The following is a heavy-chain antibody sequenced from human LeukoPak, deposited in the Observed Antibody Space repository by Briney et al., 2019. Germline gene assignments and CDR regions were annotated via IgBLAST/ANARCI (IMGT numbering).Heavy chain of an antibody. CDR2: IYHSGST. Sequence: PSETLSLTCSVSGYSISSGYYWAWIRQPPGKGLEWIGSIYHSGSTYYNPSLKSRVIILFDTAKNHFSLNLSSVTAADTAVYYCARSDGYGLIGIWGQGTMVTVSS. V-gene: IGHV4-38-2*02. D-gene: IGHD3-10*01. J-gene: IGHJ3*02. CDR3: ARSDGYGLIGI. CDR1: GYSISSGYY.